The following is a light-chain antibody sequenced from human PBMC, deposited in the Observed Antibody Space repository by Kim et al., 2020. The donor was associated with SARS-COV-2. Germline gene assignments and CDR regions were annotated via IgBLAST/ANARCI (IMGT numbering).Light chain of an antibody. V-gene: IGKV3-11*01. Sequence: SPGERPPLSGRASRSVSSYLAWYQQKPGQAPRLLIYDASNRATGIPARFSGSGSGTDFTLTISSLEPEDFAVYYCQQRSNWPGFTFGPGTKVDIK. CDR2: DAS. CDR1: RSVSSY. J-gene: IGKJ3*01. CDR3: QQRSNWPGFT.